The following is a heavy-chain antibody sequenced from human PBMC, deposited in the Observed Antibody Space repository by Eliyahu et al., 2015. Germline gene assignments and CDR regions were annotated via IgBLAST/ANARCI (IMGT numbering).Heavy chain of an antibody. CDR2: IYYSGST. J-gene: IGHJ4*02. Sequence: QVQLQESGPGLVKPSQTLSLTCTXXGGSISSGGYYWSWIRQHPGKGPGWVWDIYYSGSTYYNPSLKSRVTISVDTSKNQFSLKLSSVTAADTAVYYCARDPTGGYFDYWGQGTLVTVSS. D-gene: IGHD7-27*01. V-gene: IGHV4-31*03. CDR1: GGSISSGGYY. CDR3: ARDPTGGYFDY.